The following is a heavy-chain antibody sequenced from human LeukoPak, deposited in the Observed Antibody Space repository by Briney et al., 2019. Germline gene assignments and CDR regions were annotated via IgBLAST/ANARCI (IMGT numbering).Heavy chain of an antibody. CDR1: GFTFSSHW. Sequence: GGSLRLSCAASGFTFSSHWMSWVRQAPGKGLMWVSQINSDGSATSCADPVKGRCTISRDNAKNMLYLEMNSLRVEDTAVYFCTRDHGLDVWGQGTTVTVSS. CDR3: TRDHGLDV. CDR2: INSDGSAT. J-gene: IGHJ6*02. V-gene: IGHV3-74*01.